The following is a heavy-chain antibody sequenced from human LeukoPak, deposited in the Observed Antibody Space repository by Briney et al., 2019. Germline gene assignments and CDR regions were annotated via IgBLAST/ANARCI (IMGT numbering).Heavy chain of an antibody. CDR2: ISGSGGGA. V-gene: IGHV3-23*01. CDR3: AKLSKGIVLMVYADY. CDR1: GFTFSSYA. D-gene: IGHD2-8*01. Sequence: GGSLRLSCAASGFTFSSYAMSWVRQAPGKGLEWVSAISGSGGGAYYADSVKGRFTISRDNSKNTLYLQMNSLRAEDTAVYYCAKLSKGIVLMVYADYWGQGTLVTVSS. J-gene: IGHJ4*02.